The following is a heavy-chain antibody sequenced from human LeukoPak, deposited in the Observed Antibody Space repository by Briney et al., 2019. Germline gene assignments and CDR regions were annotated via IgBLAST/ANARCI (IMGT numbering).Heavy chain of an antibody. J-gene: IGHJ5*02. D-gene: IGHD4-11*01. CDR2: TNTYNGHT. Sequence: ASVAVSCKASGYTFITHGISWLRQAPGQGLEWMGWTNTYNGHTNYAQKFGGRVTMTRDQSSSTAYMELRSLRSDDTAIYYCARDGCAVYNNYDEGNNWFDPWGQGTLVTVSS. CDR3: ARDGCAVYNNYDEGNNWFDP. CDR1: GYTFITHG. V-gene: IGHV1-18*01.